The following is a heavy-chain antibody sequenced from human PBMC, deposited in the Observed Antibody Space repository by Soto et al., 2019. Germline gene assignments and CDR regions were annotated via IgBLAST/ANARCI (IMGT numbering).Heavy chain of an antibody. D-gene: IGHD6-13*01. CDR2: ITGSGGGT. CDR3: ANRPLTAAGFDY. J-gene: IGHJ4*02. CDR1: GFTFSNYA. Sequence: EVQLLESGGGLVQPGGSLRLSCAASGFTFSNYAMTWVRQAPGKGLEWVSVITGSGGGTYFVDSVKGRFTISRDNSNNTVYLPMISLRAEGTAVYYFANRPLTAAGFDYWGPGTLVTISS. V-gene: IGHV3-23*01.